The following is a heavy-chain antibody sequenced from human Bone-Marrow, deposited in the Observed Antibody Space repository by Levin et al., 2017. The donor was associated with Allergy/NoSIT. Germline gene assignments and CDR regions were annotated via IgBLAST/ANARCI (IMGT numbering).Heavy chain of an antibody. CDR1: GFTFSDYW. V-gene: IGHV3-7*04. CDR3: ARDLSLGGFIDY. CDR2: IRQDGSEK. Sequence: SCAASGFTFSDYWMTWVRQAPGKGLEWLGNIRQDGSEKHYVNSVEGRFSISRDNAKNSLYLQMNGLRADDTAVYFCARDLSLGGFIDYWGQGSWVSVSA. D-gene: IGHD5-12*01. J-gene: IGHJ4*02.